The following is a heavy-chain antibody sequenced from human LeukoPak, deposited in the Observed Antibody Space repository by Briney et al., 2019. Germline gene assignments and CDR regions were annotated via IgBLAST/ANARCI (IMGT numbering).Heavy chain of an antibody. CDR1: GFTFTTYN. Sequence: TGGSLRLSCAASGFTFTTYNMNWVRQAPGKGLEWVSAISGSGGSTYYADSVKDRFTISRDNSKNTLYLQMNSLRAEDTAVYYCAKLRGGTTRNSYDYWGQGTLVTVSS. D-gene: IGHD1-7*01. CDR3: AKLRGGTTRNSYDY. CDR2: ISGSGGST. J-gene: IGHJ4*02. V-gene: IGHV3-23*01.